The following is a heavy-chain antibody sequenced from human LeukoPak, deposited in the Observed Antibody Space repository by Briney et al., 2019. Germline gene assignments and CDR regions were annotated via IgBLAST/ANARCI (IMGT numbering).Heavy chain of an antibody. V-gene: IGHV3-33*01. D-gene: IGHD6-13*01. J-gene: IGHJ3*02. CDR3: ARDGSSWSDAFDI. CDR2: IWYDGSNK. Sequence: GGSLRLSCAASGFTFSSYGMHWVRQAPGKGLEWVAVIWYDGSNKYYADSVKGRFTISRDNSKNTLYLQMNSLRAGDTAVYYCARDGSSWSDAFDIWGQGTMVTVSS. CDR1: GFTFSSYG.